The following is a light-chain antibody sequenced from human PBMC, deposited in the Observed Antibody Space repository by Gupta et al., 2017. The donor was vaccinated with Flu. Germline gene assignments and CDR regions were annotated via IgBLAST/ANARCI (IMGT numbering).Light chain of an antibody. CDR1: SSDVGSYNL. CDR2: EVS. Sequence: QSALTQPASVSGSPGQSITISCPGTSSDVGSYNLVSWYQQHPGKAPKLMIYEVSKRPSGVSNRFSGSKSGNTASLTISGLQAEDEADYYCCSYAGSSILVFGGGTKLTVL. V-gene: IGLV2-23*02. CDR3: CSYAGSSILV. J-gene: IGLJ2*01.